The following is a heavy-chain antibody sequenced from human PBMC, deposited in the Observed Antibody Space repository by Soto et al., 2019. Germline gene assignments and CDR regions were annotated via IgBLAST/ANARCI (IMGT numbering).Heavy chain of an antibody. CDR3: AKGRRNTS. Sequence: QVQLLQSGAEVKKPGASVKISCKASGYTFSFDYLSWVRRAPGQGLQWMGKINPDGGATTYAQSFQGRVSITSDASTGTVYMELSSLTSDDTAVSYCAKGRRNTSCGQGTLVSVSS. D-gene: IGHD3-10*01. J-gene: IGHJ5*02. V-gene: IGHV1-46*01. CDR2: INPDGGAT. CDR1: GYTFSFDY.